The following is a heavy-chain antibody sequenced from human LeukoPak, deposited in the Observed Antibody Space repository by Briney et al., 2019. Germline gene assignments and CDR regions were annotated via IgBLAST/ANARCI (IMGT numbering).Heavy chain of an antibody. J-gene: IGHJ5*02. D-gene: IGHD6-19*01. CDR3: ARLASWGDSSGWNSWFDP. Sequence: SETLSLTCTVSGGSISSSSYYWGWIRQPPGKGLEWIGSIYYSGSTYYNPSLKSRVTISVDTSKNQFSLKLSSVTAADTAVYYCARLASWGDSSGWNSWFDPWGQGTLVTVSS. V-gene: IGHV4-39*01. CDR1: GGSISSSSYY. CDR2: IYYSGST.